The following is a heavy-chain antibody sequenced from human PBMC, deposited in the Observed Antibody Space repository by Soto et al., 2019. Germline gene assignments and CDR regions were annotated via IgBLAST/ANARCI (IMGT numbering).Heavy chain of an antibody. Sequence: ASVKVSCKASGYIFSTHALSWVRQAPGQGLEWMGWISAYNGNTNYTQKFQGRLTMTTDTSTNTAYMELRSLRSDDTAVYYCAREGRQQLGRRAFDIWGQGTMVTVSS. V-gene: IGHV1-18*01. CDR1: GYIFSTHA. D-gene: IGHD6-13*01. CDR2: ISAYNGNT. CDR3: AREGRQQLGRRAFDI. J-gene: IGHJ3*02.